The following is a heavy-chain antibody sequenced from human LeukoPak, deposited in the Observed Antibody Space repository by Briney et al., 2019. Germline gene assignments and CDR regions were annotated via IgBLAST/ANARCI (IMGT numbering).Heavy chain of an antibody. CDR1: GYTLTSYG. D-gene: IGHD2-15*01. CDR3: ARARYCSGGSCYSGRWFDP. V-gene: IGHV1-18*01. CDR2: ISAYNGNT. Sequence: GASVKVSCKASGYTLTSYGISWVRQAPGQGLEWMGWISAYNGNTNYAQKLQGRVTMTTDTSTSTAYMELRSLRSDDTAVYYCARARYCSGGSCYSGRWFDPWGQGTLVTVSS. J-gene: IGHJ5*02.